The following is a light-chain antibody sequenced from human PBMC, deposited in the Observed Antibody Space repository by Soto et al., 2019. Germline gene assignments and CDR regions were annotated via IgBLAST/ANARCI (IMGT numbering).Light chain of an antibody. V-gene: IGKV1-39*01. J-gene: IGKJ5*01. CDR2: AAS. CDR1: QTISRN. CDR3: QQGDSIPSP. Sequence: DIQMTQSPSSLSASVGDRVTIPCRASQTISRNLNWYQQKPGKAPKLLIYAASSLQSGVPSRFSGSGSGTDFTLAISSLQPEDFATYYCQQGDSIPSPFGQGTRLEIK.